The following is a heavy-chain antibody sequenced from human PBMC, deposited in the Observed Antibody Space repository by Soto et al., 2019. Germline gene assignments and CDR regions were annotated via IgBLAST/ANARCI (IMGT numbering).Heavy chain of an antibody. D-gene: IGHD3-3*01. V-gene: IGHV3-53*01. CDR3: ARGLTYYDFWSGYYTTSYYYGMDV. J-gene: IGHJ6*02. CDR2: IYSGGST. Sequence: HPGGSLRLSCAASGFTVSSNYMSWVRQAPGKGLEWVSVIYSGGSTYYADSVKGRFTISRDNSKNTLYLQMNSLRAEDTAVYYCARGLTYYDFWSGYYTTSYYYGMDVWGQGTTVTVSS. CDR1: GFTVSSNY.